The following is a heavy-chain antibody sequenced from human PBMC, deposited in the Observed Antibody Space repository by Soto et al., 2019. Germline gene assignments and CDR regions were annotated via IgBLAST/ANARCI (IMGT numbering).Heavy chain of an antibody. CDR3: ARDLNLEDSSGWYGMGV. D-gene: IGHD6-19*01. J-gene: IGHJ6*02. Sequence: LSLTCTVSGGASSSGGYYWSWIRQHPGKGLEWIGYIYYSGSTYYNPSLKSRVTISVDTSKNQFSLKLSSVTAADTAVYYCARDLNLEDSSGWYGMGVWGQGTTVTVS. V-gene: IGHV4-31*03. CDR1: GGASSSGGYY. CDR2: IYYSGST.